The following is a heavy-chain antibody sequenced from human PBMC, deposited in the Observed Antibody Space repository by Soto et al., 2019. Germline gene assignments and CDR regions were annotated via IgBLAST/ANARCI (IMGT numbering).Heavy chain of an antibody. Sequence: PSETLSLTCAVYGESFSGYYWSWIRQPPGKGLEWIGEIHDSGSTNYNPSLKSRLIISVDTSRNQFYLKLSSVTAADTAVYYCARGVRSPRSSYSDYWGQGTLVTVSS. D-gene: IGHD6-6*01. CDR2: IHDSGST. V-gene: IGHV4-34*01. CDR1: GESFSGYY. CDR3: ARGVRSPRSSYSDY. J-gene: IGHJ4*02.